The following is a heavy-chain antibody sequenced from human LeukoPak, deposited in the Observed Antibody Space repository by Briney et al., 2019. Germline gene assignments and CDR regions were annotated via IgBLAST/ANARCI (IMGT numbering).Heavy chain of an antibody. Sequence: SGTLSLTCAVYGGSFSGYYWSWIRQPPGKGLEWIGEINHSGSTNYNPSLKSRVTISVDTSKNQFSLKLSSVTAADTAVYYCARRGTEDIVVVPAASAAFDIWGQGTMVTVSS. V-gene: IGHV4-34*01. D-gene: IGHD2-2*01. CDR3: ARRGTEDIVVVPAASAAFDI. J-gene: IGHJ3*02. CDR1: GGSFSGYY. CDR2: INHSGST.